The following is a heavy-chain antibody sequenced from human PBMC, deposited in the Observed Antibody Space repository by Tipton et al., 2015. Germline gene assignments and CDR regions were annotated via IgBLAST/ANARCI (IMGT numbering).Heavy chain of an antibody. D-gene: IGHD3-9*01. J-gene: IGHJ4*02. V-gene: IGHV4-4*02. CDR2: IQYSGGT. CDR1: GEAITSSGW. Sequence: TLSLTCAVSGEAITSSGWWSWIRQPPGKELQWIGYIQYSGGTNYNPSLESRVTISADTSKNQFSLRLTSVTAADTAVYYCACHDYDLLTRDYQTVDYWGQGTRVTVSS. CDR3: ACHDYDLLTRDYQTVDY.